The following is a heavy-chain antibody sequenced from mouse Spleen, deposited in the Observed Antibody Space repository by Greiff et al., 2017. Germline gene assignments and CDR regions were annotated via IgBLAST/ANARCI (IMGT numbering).Heavy chain of an antibody. V-gene: IGHV1-19*01. Sequence: VQLHQSGPVLVKPGASVKMSCKASGYTFTDYYMNWVKQSHGKSLEWIGVINPYNGGTSYNQKFKGKATLTVDKSSSTAYMELNSLTSEDSAVYYCARYDGYFGYWGQGTTLTVSS. D-gene: IGHD1-1*02. J-gene: IGHJ2*01. CDR3: ARYDGYFGY. CDR1: GYTFTDYY. CDR2: INPYNGGT.